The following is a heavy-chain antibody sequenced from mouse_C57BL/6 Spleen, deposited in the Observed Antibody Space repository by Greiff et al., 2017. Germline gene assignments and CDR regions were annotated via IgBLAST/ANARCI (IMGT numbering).Heavy chain of an antibody. CDR2: IDPNSGGT. Sequence: VQLQESGAELVKPGASVKLSCKASGYTFTSYWMHWVKQRPGRGLEWIGRIDPNSGGTKYNEKFKSKATLTVDKPSSTAYMQLSSLTSEDAAVYYCARHGLIYDGYPHWYFDVWGTGTTVTVSS. D-gene: IGHD2-3*01. V-gene: IGHV1-72*01. J-gene: IGHJ1*03. CDR1: GYTFTSYW. CDR3: ARHGLIYDGYPHWYFDV.